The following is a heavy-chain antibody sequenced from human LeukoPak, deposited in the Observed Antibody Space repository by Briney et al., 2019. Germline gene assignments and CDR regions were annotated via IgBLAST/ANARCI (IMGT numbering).Heavy chain of an antibody. V-gene: IGHV3-49*04. Sequence: GRSLRLSCTASGFTFGDYAMSWVRQAPGKGLGWVGFIRSKAYGGTTEYAASVKGRFTISRDDSKRIAYLQMNSLKTEDTAVYYCTRALYCSGGSCWPFDYWGQGTLVTVSS. CDR1: GFTFGDYA. CDR2: IRSKAYGGTT. J-gene: IGHJ4*02. CDR3: TRALYCSGGSCWPFDY. D-gene: IGHD2-15*01.